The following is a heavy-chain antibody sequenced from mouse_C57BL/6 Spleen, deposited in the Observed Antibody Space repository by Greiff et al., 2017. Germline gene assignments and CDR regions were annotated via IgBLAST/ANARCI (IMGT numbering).Heavy chain of an antibody. CDR2: ISSSSSTI. Sequence: EVKLVESGGGLVKPGGSLKLSCAASGFTFSDYGMHWVRQAPEKGLEWVAYISSSSSTIYYADTVKGRFTISRDNAKNTLFLQMTSLRSEDTAMYYCARRDYYGSSPYYAMDYWGQGTSVTVSS. CDR1: GFTFSDYG. V-gene: IGHV5-17*01. J-gene: IGHJ4*01. CDR3: ARRDYYGSSPYYAMDY. D-gene: IGHD1-1*01.